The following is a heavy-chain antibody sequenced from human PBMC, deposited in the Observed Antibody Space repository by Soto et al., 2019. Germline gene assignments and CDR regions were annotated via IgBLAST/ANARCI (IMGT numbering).Heavy chain of an antibody. J-gene: IGHJ6*02. CDR2: MSPNSGAT. CDR3: ARGVDAGVAV. V-gene: IGHV1-8*01. D-gene: IGHD1-1*01. CDR1: GYTFTTYD. Sequence: QVQLVQSGAEVTKPGASVKVSCRASGYTFTTYDINWVRQATGQGLEWMGWMSPNSGATGYAQKFQGRVTTTRDTSISTAYMELSNLRSEDTAIYYCARGVDAGVAVWGQGTTVTVSS.